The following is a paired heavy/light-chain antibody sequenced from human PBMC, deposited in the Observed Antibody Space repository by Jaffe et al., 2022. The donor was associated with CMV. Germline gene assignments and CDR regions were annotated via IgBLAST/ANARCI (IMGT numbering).Heavy chain of an antibody. CDR2: INPNAGTS. D-gene: IGHD6-13*01. CDR3: ARGLSSTSSWHQGIYFDY. Sequence: QVQLVQSGAEVKKPGASVKVSCKASGYTLSNNYMHWVRQAPGQGLEWMGIINPNAGTSSYGQKFQGRVIMTRDTSTSTVYMELSSLRSEDTAVYYCARGLSSTSSWHQGIYFDYWGQGTLVTVSS. J-gene: IGHJ4*02. V-gene: IGHV1-46*01. CDR1: GYTLSNNY.
Light chain of an antibody. CDR2: KAS. V-gene: IGKV1-5*03. CDR1: QSISNW. Sequence: DIQMTQSPSTLSASVGDRVTITCRASQSISNWLAWYQQKPGKAPKVLIYKASSLKSGVPSRFSGSGSGTEFTLTISSLQPEDFASYYCQQYNSYPWTFGQGTKVEIK. J-gene: IGKJ1*01. CDR3: QQYNSYPWT.